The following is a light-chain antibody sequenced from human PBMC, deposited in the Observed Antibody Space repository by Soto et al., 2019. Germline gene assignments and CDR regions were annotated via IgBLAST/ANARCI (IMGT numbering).Light chain of an antibody. CDR3: QQYGSSLT. J-gene: IGKJ5*01. Sequence: EIVLTQSPGTLSLSPGERATLSCRASQSVRSSYLAWYQQKPGQAPRLLIYGASSRATGIPDRFSGSGSGTDFTLTISSLEPEDFAVSYCQQYGSSLTFGQGTRLEIK. CDR1: QSVRSSY. V-gene: IGKV3-20*01. CDR2: GAS.